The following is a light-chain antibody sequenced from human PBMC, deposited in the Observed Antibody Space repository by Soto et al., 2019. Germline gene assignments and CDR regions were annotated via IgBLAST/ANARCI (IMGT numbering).Light chain of an antibody. V-gene: IGLV2-14*01. CDR3: NSYTSSSTYV. CDR2: DVS. Sequence: QSALTQPASVSGSPGQSITISCTGTSSDVGGYNYVSWYQQHPGKAPNLMIYDVSNRPSGVSNRFSGSKSGNTASLTISGLQAEDEADYYCNSYTSSSTYVFGTGTKLTVL. CDR1: SSDVGGYNY. J-gene: IGLJ1*01.